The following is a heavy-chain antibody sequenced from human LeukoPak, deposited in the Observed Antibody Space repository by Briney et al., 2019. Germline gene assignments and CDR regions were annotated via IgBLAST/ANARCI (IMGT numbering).Heavy chain of an antibody. CDR1: GGSISSSSYY. Sequence: KTSETLSLTCTVSGGSISSSSYYWGWIRQPPGKGLEWIGSIYYSGSTNYNPSLKSRVTISVDTSKNQFSLKLSSVTAADTAVYYCARARDSSGYYYFKIGPFDYWGQGTLVTVSS. CDR2: IYYSGST. D-gene: IGHD3-22*01. J-gene: IGHJ4*02. CDR3: ARARDSSGYYYFKIGPFDY. V-gene: IGHV4-39*07.